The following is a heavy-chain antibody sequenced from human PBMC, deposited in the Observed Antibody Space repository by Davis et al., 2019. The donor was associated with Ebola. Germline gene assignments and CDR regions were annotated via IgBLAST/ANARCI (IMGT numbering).Heavy chain of an antibody. V-gene: IGHV1-46*01. CDR2: INPSGGST. CDR3: ARFRTYYYVTREGAFDI. D-gene: IGHD3-10*02. CDR1: GYTFTSYY. Sequence: VKVSCKASGYTFTSYYMHWVRQAPGQGLEWMGIINPSGGSTSYAQKFQGRVTMTRDTSTSTVYMELSSLRSEDTAVYYCARFRTYYYVTREGAFDIWGQGTMVTVSS. J-gene: IGHJ3*02.